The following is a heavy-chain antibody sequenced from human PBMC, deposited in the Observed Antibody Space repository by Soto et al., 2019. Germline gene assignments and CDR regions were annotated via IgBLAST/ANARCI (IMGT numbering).Heavy chain of an antibody. D-gene: IGHD3-3*01. CDR3: ARVTI. CDR1: GFTFSNYW. CDR2: INGDGSRK. Sequence: EVQVVESGGGLVQPGGSLRLSCVVSGFTFSNYWMNWVRQAPGKGLVCVSWINGDGSRKENADSVKGRFTISRDNAKKMLYLQMNRLSDEDPAVYDGARVTIRGQGTLVTVS. V-gene: IGHV3-74*01. J-gene: IGHJ4*02.